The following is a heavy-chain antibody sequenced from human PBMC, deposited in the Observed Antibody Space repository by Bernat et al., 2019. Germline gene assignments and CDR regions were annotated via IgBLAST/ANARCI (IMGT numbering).Heavy chain of an antibody. Sequence: QVQLVQSGAEVKKPGASVKVSCKASGYTFTSYGISWVRQAPGQGLEWMGWIIPIFGTANYAQKFQGRVTITADESTSTAYMELSSLRSEDTAVYYCALGLPPAKGIAARPRYWGQGTLVTVSS. CDR3: ALGLPPAKGIAARPRY. CDR2: IIPIFGTA. D-gene: IGHD6-6*01. CDR1: GYTFTSYG. V-gene: IGHV1-69*13. J-gene: IGHJ4*02.